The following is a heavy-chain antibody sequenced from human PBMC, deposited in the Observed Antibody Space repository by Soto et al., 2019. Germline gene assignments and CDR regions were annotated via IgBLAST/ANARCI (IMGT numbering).Heavy chain of an antibody. Sequence: GASVKVSCKGSWFTFSNNGIYWGRQAPGQGLEWMGWISAYNGNTNYAQKLQDRVTMTTDTSTSTAYMELRSLRSDDTVVYYCAKSDSSGWYYFDYWGQGTLVTVSS. CDR1: WFTFSNNG. CDR3: AKSDSSGWYYFDY. D-gene: IGHD6-19*01. J-gene: IGHJ4*02. CDR2: ISAYNGNT. V-gene: IGHV1-18*01.